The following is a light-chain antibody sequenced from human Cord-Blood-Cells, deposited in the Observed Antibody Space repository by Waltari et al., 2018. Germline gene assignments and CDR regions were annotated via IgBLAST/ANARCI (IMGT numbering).Light chain of an antibody. CDR2: KAS. CDR1: QSISSW. V-gene: IGKV1-5*03. J-gene: IGKJ4*01. CDR3: QQYGSSPLT. Sequence: DIQMTQSPSTLSASVGDRVTITCRASQSISSWLAWYQQKPGKAPKLLIYKASSLESGVPSRFSGSGSVTEFTLTISSLQPEDFAVYYCQQYGSSPLTFGGGTKVEIK.